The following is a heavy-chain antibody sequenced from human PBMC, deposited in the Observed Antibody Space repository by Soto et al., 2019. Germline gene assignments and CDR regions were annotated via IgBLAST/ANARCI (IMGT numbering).Heavy chain of an antibody. D-gene: IGHD3-10*01. Sequence: QVQQQQWGARLLNPSETLSLTCAEYGRSMSGYNWSWLRRSPVRGLEWIGAIGPTGDTNYGPSFMSRVTVSVDTSKYELSLRRTQVTAADTATYLCARNGVGFGFDIWGLGTMVSVSS. J-gene: IGHJ3*02. CDR3: ARNGVGFGFDI. CDR1: GRSMSGYN. CDR2: IGPTGDT. V-gene: IGHV4-34*02.